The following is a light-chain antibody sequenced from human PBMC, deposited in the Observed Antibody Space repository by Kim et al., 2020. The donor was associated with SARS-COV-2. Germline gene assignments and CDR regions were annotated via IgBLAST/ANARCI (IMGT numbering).Light chain of an antibody. Sequence: SASVGDTVTITCRASRPISTWLAWYQQKSGKVPKLLIYKASSLESGVSSRFSGSGSGTEFTLTINSLQPDDFVTYYCQQYNDYATFGQGTKVDIK. CDR2: KAS. CDR3: QQYNDYAT. J-gene: IGKJ1*01. V-gene: IGKV1-5*03. CDR1: RPISTW.